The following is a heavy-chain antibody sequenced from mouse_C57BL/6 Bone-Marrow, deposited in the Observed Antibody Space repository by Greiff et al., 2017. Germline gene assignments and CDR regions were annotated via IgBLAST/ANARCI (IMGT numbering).Heavy chain of an antibody. CDR3: ARYYYGNYESAY. J-gene: IGHJ3*01. V-gene: IGHV1-76*01. Sequence: QVQLKQSGAELVRPGASVKLSCKASGYTFTDYYINWVKQRPGQGLEWIARIYPGSGNTYYNEKFKGKATLTAEKSSSTAYMQLSSLTSEDAAVYCCARYYYGNYESAYWGQGTLVTVSA. CDR1: GYTFTDYY. D-gene: IGHD2-1*01. CDR2: IYPGSGNT.